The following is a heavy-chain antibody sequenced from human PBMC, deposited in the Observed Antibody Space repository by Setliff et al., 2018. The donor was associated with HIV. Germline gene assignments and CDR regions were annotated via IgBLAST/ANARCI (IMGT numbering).Heavy chain of an antibody. CDR1: RFTFSNYG. J-gene: IGHJ6*03. CDR3: ARGSSGWGMDFYYYYMDV. D-gene: IGHD6-19*01. Sequence: GGSLRLSCAASRFTFSNYGMYWVRQAPGKGLKWVAFIRYDGDNPYYADSVRGRFTISRDNSKSTLYLRMNSLRAEDTAVYYCARGSSGWGMDFYYYYMDVWGKGTTVTVSS. V-gene: IGHV3-30*02. CDR2: IRYDGDNP.